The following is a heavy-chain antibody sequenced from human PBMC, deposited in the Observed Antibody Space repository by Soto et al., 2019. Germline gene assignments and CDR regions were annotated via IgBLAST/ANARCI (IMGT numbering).Heavy chain of an antibody. J-gene: IGHJ4*02. Sequence: PGGSLRLSCAASGFIFSSYWMSWVRQAPGKGLEWVANINQDGSEKYYVDSVKGRFTISRDNAKNSLYLQMNSLRAEDTAVYYCARDEGRGLKYWGQGTSVTVSS. CDR3: ARDEGRGLKY. CDR1: GFIFSSYW. V-gene: IGHV3-7*03. CDR2: INQDGSEK.